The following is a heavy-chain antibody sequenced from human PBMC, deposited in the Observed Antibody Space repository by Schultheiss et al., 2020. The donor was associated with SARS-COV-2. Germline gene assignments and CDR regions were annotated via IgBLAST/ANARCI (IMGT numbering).Heavy chain of an antibody. CDR2: IYYSGST. Sequence: SETLSLTCTVSGGSISSYYWGWIRQPPGKGLEWIGSIYYSGSTNYNPPLKSRATISVDTSKNQLSLKLSSVTAADTAVYYCARGSKWEYDYWGQGTLVTVSS. J-gene: IGHJ4*02. CDR3: ARGSKWEYDY. V-gene: IGHV4-59*01. D-gene: IGHD1-26*01. CDR1: GGSISSYY.